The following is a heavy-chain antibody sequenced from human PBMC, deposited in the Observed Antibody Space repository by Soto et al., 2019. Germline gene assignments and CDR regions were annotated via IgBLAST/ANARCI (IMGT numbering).Heavy chain of an antibody. J-gene: IGHJ5*02. D-gene: IGHD6-19*01. Sequence: GASVKVSCKASGYTFTSYDINWVRQATGQGLEWMGWMNPNSGNTGYAQKFQGRVTMTRNTSISTAYMELSSLRSEDTAVYYCARGSRYSSGWYGDNWFDPWGKGTLVTVCS. CDR3: ARGSRYSSGWYGDNWFDP. CDR2: MNPNSGNT. V-gene: IGHV1-8*01. CDR1: GYTFTSYD.